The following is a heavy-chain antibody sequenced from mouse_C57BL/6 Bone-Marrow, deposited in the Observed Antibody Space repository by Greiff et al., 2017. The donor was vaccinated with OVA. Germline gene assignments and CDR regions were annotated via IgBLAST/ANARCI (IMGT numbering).Heavy chain of an antibody. V-gene: IGHV14-3*01. CDR3: AYYYYGSKGYFDV. CDR1: GFNIKNTY. J-gene: IGHJ1*03. D-gene: IGHD1-1*01. CDR2: IDPANGNT. Sequence: EVQGVESVAELVRPGASVKLSCTASGFNIKNTYMHWVKQRPEQGLEWIGRIDPANGNTKYAPKFQGKATITADTSSNTAYLQRSSLTSEDTAIYYCAYYYYGSKGYFDVWGTGTTVTVSS.